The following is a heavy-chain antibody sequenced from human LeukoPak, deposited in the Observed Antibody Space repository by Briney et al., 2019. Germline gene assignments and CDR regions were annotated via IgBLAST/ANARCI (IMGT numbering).Heavy chain of an antibody. CDR2: IYYHENT. V-gene: IGHV4-39*01. CDR1: GGSISSSSDY. Sequence: SETLSLTCTVSGGSISSSSDYWGWIRQAPGEGLEWIGSIYYHENTYYNSSLKSRVTISVDTSKNQFSLKLNSVTAADTAVYFCARRAYSAAYWKHFDYWGQGILVTVSS. D-gene: IGHD1-1*01. CDR3: ARRAYSAAYWKHFDY. J-gene: IGHJ4*02.